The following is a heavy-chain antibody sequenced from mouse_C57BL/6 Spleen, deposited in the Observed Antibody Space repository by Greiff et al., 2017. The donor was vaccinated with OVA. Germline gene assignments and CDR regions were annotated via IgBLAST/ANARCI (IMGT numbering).Heavy chain of an antibody. CDR2: IYPSDSET. CDR3: ARYGGYYAMDY. Sequence: QVQLKQPGAELVRPGSSVKLSCKASGYTFTSYWMDWVKQRPGQGLEWIGNIYPSDSETHYNQKFKDKATLTVDKSSSTAYMQLSSLTSEDSAVYYCARYGGYYAMDYWGQGTSGTVSS. CDR1: GYTFTSYW. V-gene: IGHV1-61*01. D-gene: IGHD1-1*01. J-gene: IGHJ4*01.